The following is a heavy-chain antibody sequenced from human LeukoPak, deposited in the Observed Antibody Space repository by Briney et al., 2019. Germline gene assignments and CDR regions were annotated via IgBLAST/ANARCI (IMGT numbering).Heavy chain of an antibody. J-gene: IGHJ4*02. V-gene: IGHV3-21*01. Sequence: NTGGSLRLSCAASGFTFSSYSMNWVRQAPGKGLEGVSCNSSSSSYIYYADSVKGLFTISRDNTKNSLYLQMNSLRAEDTAVYYCARVRLYYYDSSGYSIWGQGTLVTVS. CDR2: NSSSSSYI. CDR1: GFTFSSYS. D-gene: IGHD3-22*01. CDR3: ARVRLYYYDSSGYSI.